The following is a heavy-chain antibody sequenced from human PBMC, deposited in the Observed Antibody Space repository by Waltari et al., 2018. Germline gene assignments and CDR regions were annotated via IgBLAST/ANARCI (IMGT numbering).Heavy chain of an antibody. Sequence: QVQLQESGPGLVQPSEPLSLTCTVSGGSISSSYWSCIRQPPGKGLEWIGYIYYSGSTNYNPSLKSRVTISVDTSKNQFSLKLSSVTAADTAVYYCARGFWQQLPYYFDYWGQGTLVTVSS. CDR1: GGSISSSY. CDR2: IYYSGST. CDR3: ARGFWQQLPYYFDY. D-gene: IGHD6-13*01. V-gene: IGHV4-59*01. J-gene: IGHJ4*02.